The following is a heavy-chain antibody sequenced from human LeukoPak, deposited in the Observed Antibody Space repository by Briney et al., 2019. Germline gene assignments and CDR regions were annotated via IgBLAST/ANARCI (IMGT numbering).Heavy chain of an antibody. CDR2: ISAYNGNT. CDR3: AREQWLVRYNWFDP. CDR1: GYTFTSYG. D-gene: IGHD6-19*01. V-gene: IGHV1-18*01. J-gene: IGHJ5*02. Sequence: ASVKVSCKASGYTFTSYGISWVRQAPGQGLEWMGWISAYNGNTNYAQKLQGRVTMTTDTSTSTAYMELRSLRSGDTAVYYCAREQWLVRYNWFDPWGQGTLVTVSS.